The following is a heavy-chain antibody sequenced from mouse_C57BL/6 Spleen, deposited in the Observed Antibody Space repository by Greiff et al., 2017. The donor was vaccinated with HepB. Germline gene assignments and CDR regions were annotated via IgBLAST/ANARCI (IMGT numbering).Heavy chain of an antibody. D-gene: IGHD3-2*02. Sequence: VHLVESGAELARPGASVKLSCKASGYTFTSYGISWVKQRTGQGLEWIGEIYPRSGNTYYNEKFKGKATLTADKSSSTAYMELRSLTSEDSAVYFCARGGSSGYYFDYWGQGTTLTVSS. J-gene: IGHJ2*01. CDR2: IYPRSGNT. CDR3: ARGGSSGYYFDY. CDR1: GYTFTSYG. V-gene: IGHV1-81*01.